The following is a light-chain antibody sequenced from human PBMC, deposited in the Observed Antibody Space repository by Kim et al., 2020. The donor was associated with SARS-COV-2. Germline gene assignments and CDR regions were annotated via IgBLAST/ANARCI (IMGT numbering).Light chain of an antibody. J-gene: IGLJ2*01. V-gene: IGLV3-21*04. Sequence: APGKTAGIACGGNNIGSKSVHWYQQKPGQAPVLVIHYDRDRPSGIPERFSGSNSGNTATLTISRVEAGDEADYYCQVWDSSSDQEVFGGGTQLTVL. CDR2: YDR. CDR3: QVWDSSSDQEV. CDR1: NIGSKS.